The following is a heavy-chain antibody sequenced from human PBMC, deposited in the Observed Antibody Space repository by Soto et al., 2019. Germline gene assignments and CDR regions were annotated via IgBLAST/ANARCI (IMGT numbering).Heavy chain of an antibody. V-gene: IGHV4-34*01. CDR2: INHSGST. J-gene: IGHJ5*01. CDR1: GGTFRVYY. CDR3: ARDGYYGSGGSWFDS. Sequence: PSENRCHTYAVYGGTFRVYYWSWNRQPPGKGLEWIGEINHSGSTNYNPSLKSRVTISVDTSKNQFSLKLSSVTAADTAVYYCARDGYYGSGGSWFDSWGQGTLVTVS. D-gene: IGHD3-10*01.